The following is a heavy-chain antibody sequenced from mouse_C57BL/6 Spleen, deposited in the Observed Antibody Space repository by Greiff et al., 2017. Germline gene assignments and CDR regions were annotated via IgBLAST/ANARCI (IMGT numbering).Heavy chain of an antibody. CDR2: IWSDGST. Sequence: VMLVESGPGLVAPSQSLSITCTVSGFSLTSYGVHWVRQPPGKGLEWLVVIWSDGSTTYNSALKSRLSISKDNSKSQVFLKMNSPQTDDTAMYYCARHLSYYYGSSYDAMDYWGQGTSVTVSS. CDR1: GFSLTSYG. CDR3: ARHLSYYYGSSYDAMDY. V-gene: IGHV2-6-1*01. D-gene: IGHD1-1*01. J-gene: IGHJ4*01.